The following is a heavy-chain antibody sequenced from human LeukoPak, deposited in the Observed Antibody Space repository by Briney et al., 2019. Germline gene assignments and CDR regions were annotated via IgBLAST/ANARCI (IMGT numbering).Heavy chain of an antibody. Sequence: SETLSLTCTVSGGSISSYYWSWIRQPAGKGLEWIGRTYTSGSTNYNPSLKSRVTMSVDTSKNRFSLKLSSVTAADTAVYYCARVGRVGEWFDPWGQGTLVTVSS. CDR1: GGSISSYY. CDR3: ARVGRVGEWFDP. D-gene: IGHD1-26*01. V-gene: IGHV4-4*07. J-gene: IGHJ5*02. CDR2: TYTSGST.